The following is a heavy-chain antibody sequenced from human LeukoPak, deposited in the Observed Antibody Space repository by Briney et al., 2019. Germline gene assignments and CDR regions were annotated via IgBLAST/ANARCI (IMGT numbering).Heavy chain of an antibody. Sequence: SETLSLTCAVYGGSFSGYYWSWIRQPPGKGLEWIGEINHSGSTNYNPSLKSRVTISVDTSKNQFSLKLSSVTAADTAVYYCARGYPWYSGSYGVDYWGQGTLVTVSS. CDR2: INHSGST. CDR3: ARGYPWYSGSYGVDY. J-gene: IGHJ4*02. D-gene: IGHD1-26*01. CDR1: GGSFSGYY. V-gene: IGHV4-34*01.